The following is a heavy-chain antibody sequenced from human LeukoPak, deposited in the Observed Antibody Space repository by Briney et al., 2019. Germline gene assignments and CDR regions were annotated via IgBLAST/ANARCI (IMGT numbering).Heavy chain of an antibody. D-gene: IGHD1-7*01. Sequence: GASVKVSCKASGYTFTSYAMHWVRQAPGQRLEWMGWINAGNGNTKYSQKFQGRVTITRDTSASTAYMELSSLRSEDTAVYYCARESRRSLTPLGTNWFDPWGQGTLVTVSS. CDR1: GYTFTSYA. V-gene: IGHV1-3*01. J-gene: IGHJ5*02. CDR2: INAGNGNT. CDR3: ARESRRSLTPLGTNWFDP.